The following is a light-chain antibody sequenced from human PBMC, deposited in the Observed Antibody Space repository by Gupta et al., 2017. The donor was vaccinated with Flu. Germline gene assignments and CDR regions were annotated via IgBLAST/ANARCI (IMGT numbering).Light chain of an antibody. CDR1: QGISNF. J-gene: IGKJ1*01. CDR2: DVS. CDR3: LKDSHAPLT. Sequence: PSSLFSSVGDRFTITCRASQGISNFLAWYQQKPGKGPTLLIYDVSTVQTGVPSRFSGSGAGTDFTLTISRLQPEDFATYYCLKDSHAPLTFGQGTKVEIK. V-gene: IGKV1-27*01.